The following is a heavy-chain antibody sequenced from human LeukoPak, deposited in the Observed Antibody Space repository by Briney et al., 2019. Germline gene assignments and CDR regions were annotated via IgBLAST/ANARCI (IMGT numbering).Heavy chain of an antibody. D-gene: IGHD5-18*01. J-gene: IGHJ4*02. V-gene: IGHV4-4*07. CDR3: ARDRGYSYAFDY. Sequence: SETLSLTCTVSGGSISSYYWSWIRQPAGKGLDWIGRIYTSGSTNYNPSLKSRVTISIDTSKNQVSLKPTFVTAADTDVYYCARDRGYSYAFDYWGQGTLVTASS. CDR2: IYTSGST. CDR1: GGSISSYY.